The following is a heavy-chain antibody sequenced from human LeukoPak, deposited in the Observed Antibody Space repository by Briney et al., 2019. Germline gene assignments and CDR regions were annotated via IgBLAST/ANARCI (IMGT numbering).Heavy chain of an antibody. CDR2: IYYSGST. J-gene: IGHJ5*02. CDR3: ERSAVDTIFGVVIPTNWFDP. Sequence: PSETLSLTCTVSGGSISSGDYYWSWIRQPPGKGLEWIGYIYYSGSTYYNPSLKSRVTISVDTSKNQFSLKLSSVTAADTAVYYCERSAVDTIFGVVIPTNWFDPWGQGTLVTVSS. V-gene: IGHV4-30-4*01. D-gene: IGHD3-3*01. CDR1: GGSISSGDYY.